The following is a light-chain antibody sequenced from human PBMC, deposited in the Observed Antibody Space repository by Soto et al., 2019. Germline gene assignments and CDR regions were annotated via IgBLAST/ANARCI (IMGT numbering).Light chain of an antibody. Sequence: DIQMTQSPSTLSASIGDRVTITCRASQSLSSWLAWYQQKPGKAPKLLIYDASTLEGGVPSRFSGSGSGTEFTLTISSLQPDDFASYYCQQYDSSPFTFGPGTKVDIK. CDR3: QQYDSSPFT. CDR2: DAS. V-gene: IGKV1-5*01. J-gene: IGKJ3*01. CDR1: QSLSSW.